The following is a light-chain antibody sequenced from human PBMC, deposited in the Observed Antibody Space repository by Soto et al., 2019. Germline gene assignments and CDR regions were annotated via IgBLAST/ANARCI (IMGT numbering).Light chain of an antibody. V-gene: IGLV1-40*01. CDR2: GVN. CDR1: SSNIGAGDD. CDR3: QSNDISLSGVV. J-gene: IGLJ2*01. Sequence: QSVLTQPPSVSGAPGQRVTMSCTGTSSNIGAGDDVNWYQQLPGAAPKLLIYGVNNRPSGVPDRFSGSKSAATSPSLAITGLQAEEEADYYRQSNDISLSGVVFGGWTKLTVL.